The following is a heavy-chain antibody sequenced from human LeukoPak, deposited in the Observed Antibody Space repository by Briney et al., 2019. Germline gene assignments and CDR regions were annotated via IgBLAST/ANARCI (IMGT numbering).Heavy chain of an antibody. J-gene: IGHJ4*02. CDR3: VKDLGFDY. D-gene: IGHD2-15*01. V-gene: IGHV3-21*01. CDR1: GFIFSSDS. Sequence: PGGSLRLSCATSGFIFSSDSMIWVRQAPGKGPEWVSSISSTGAYIYYADSLKGRFTISRDNAKNSLYLQMNSLRAEDTAVYYCVKDLGFDYWGQGTLVTVSS. CDR2: ISSTGAYI.